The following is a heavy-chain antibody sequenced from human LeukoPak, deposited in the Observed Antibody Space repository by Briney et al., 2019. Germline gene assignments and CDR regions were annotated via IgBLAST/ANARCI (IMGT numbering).Heavy chain of an antibody. CDR2: ISSSGSTI. CDR1: GFTFSIYA. V-gene: IGHV3-48*03. J-gene: IGHJ6*04. D-gene: IGHD3-10*02. Sequence: GGSLRLSCAASGFTFSIYAMSWVRQAPGKGLEWVSYISSSGSTIYYADSVKGRFTISRENAKNSLYLQMNSLRAEDTAVYYCAELGITMIGGVWGKGTTVTISS. CDR3: AELGITMIGGV.